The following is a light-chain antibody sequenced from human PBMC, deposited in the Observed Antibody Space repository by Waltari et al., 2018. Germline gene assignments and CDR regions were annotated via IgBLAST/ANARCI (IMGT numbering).Light chain of an antibody. J-gene: IGLJ3*02. Sequence: QIVLTQSPSASASLGASVRLTCTLSSGPSGYAIAWPQQVPEKGPRYLMNIESDGSHSKGDGIPDRFSGSSSGAERYLTISNLHSEDEADYYCQTWVTGIRVFGGGTKLTVL. CDR3: QTWVTGIRV. CDR2: IESDGSH. CDR1: SGPSGYA. V-gene: IGLV4-69*01.